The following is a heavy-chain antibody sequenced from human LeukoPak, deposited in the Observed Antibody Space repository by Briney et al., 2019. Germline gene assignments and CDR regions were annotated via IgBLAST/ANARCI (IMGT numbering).Heavy chain of an antibody. CDR3: ARIHQNRVVVGAKGAFEI. CDR1: GLTFNKFA. V-gene: IGHV3-23*01. J-gene: IGHJ3*02. D-gene: IGHD2-15*01. CDR2: IGSSGGST. Sequence: GGSLRLSCEASGLTFNKFAMHWVRHSSGKGLEWVSGIGSSGGSTYYADSVKGRFTISRDTSKDTVNLQMDSLRAEDTAIYYCARIHQNRVVVGAKGAFEIWGQGTVVTVS.